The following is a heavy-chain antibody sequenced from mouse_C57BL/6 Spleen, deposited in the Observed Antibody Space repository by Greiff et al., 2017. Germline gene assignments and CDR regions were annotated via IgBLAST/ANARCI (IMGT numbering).Heavy chain of an antibody. J-gene: IGHJ3*01. CDR2: ISYSGST. D-gene: IGHD2-1*01. Sequence: DVKLQESGPGMVKPSQSLSLTCTVTGYSITSGYDWHWIRHFPGNKLEWMGYISYSGSTNYNPSLKSRISITHDTSKNHFFLKLNSVTTEDTATYYCARDGGSDYGNTWFAYWGQGTLVTVSA. V-gene: IGHV3-1*01. CDR1: GYSITSGYD. CDR3: ARDGGSDYGNTWFAY.